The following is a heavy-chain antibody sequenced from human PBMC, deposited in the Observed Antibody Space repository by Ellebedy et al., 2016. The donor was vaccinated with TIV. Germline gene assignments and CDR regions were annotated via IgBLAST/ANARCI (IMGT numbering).Heavy chain of an antibody. J-gene: IGHJ4*02. CDR2: IHPDSGDT. CDR3: ASGAVGASDW. D-gene: IGHD1-26*01. V-gene: IGHV1-2*02. Sequence: AASVKVSCKASGYTFTGHYMHWVRQAPGQTLEWMGWIHPDSGDTNYAQKFQGRVTMTRDTSISTAYLEFSRLRLDDTAVYFCASGAVGASDWWGQGVLITVSS. CDR1: GYTFTGHY.